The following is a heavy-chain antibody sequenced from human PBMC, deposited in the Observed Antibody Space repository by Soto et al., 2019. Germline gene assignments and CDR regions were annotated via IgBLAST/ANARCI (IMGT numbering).Heavy chain of an antibody. CDR1: GYTFTSYA. D-gene: IGHD5-18*01. J-gene: IGHJ6*02. V-gene: IGHV1-3*01. CDR2: INAGNGNT. CDR3: ARAWTYNYPPYV. Sequence: ASVKVSCKASGYTFTSYAMHWVRQAPGQRLEWMGWINAGNGNTKYSQKFQGRVTITRDTSASTAYMELSSLRSEDTAVYYCARAWTYNYPPYVRGQGTTVTVSS.